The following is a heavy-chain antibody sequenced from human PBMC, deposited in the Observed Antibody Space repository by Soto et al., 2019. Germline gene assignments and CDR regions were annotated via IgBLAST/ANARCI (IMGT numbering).Heavy chain of an antibody. CDR3: ARLGVPTTRGLGY. V-gene: IGHV3-30-3*01. D-gene: IGHD5-12*01. J-gene: IGHJ4*02. CDR1: GFTFRHYA. CDR2: ISDDGSNR. Sequence: QVQLVESGGGVVQPGRSLRLSCAASGFTFRHYAMHWVRQAAGKGLEWVASISDDGSNRYYADSVKGRFTISRDNSKDTLNLQMNRRRDEDTGVYYCARLGVPTTRGLGYWGQGTLVTVSS.